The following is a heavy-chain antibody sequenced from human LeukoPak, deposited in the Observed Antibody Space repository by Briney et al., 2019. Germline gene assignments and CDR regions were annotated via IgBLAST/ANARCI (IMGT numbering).Heavy chain of an antibody. CDR3: AREDPQTTVPEGMDV. CDR1: GGPISYYY. D-gene: IGHD4-17*01. V-gene: IGHV4-59*01. J-gene: IGHJ6*02. Sequence: SETLSLTCTVSGGPISYYYWSWIRQSPGKGLEWIGYIYYSGTTNYNPSLKSRVTISVDTSKNQFSLQLRSVTAADTAVYYCAREDPQTTVPEGMDVWGQGTTVTASS. CDR2: IYYSGTT.